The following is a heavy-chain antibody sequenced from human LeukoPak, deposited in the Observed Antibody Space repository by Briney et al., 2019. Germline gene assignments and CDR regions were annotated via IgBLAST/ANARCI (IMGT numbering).Heavy chain of an antibody. Sequence: PGGSLRLSCAASGFTFSSYGMHWVRQAPGKGLEWVAVISYDGSNKYYADSVKGRFTISRDNSKNTLYLQMNSLRAEDTAVYYCAKLVVTAILSYFDYWGQGTLVTVSS. CDR3: AKLVVTAILSYFDY. CDR1: GFTFSSYG. V-gene: IGHV3-30*18. D-gene: IGHD2-21*02. CDR2: ISYDGSNK. J-gene: IGHJ4*02.